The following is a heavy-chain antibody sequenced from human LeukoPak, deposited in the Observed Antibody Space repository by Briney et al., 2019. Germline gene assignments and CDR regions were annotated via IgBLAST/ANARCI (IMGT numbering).Heavy chain of an antibody. CDR3: ARDAKGYCSDGVCAD. CDR2: ISSTTNYI. Sequence: PRGSLRLSCVASGFTFSSYSMNWVRQAPGKGLEWVSSISSTTNYIYDYADSVRGRFTISRDNAKNSLYLQMNSLRAEDTAVYYCARDAKGYCSDGVCADWGQGTLVTVSS. CDR1: GFTFSSYS. D-gene: IGHD2-8*01. J-gene: IGHJ4*02. V-gene: IGHV3-21*01.